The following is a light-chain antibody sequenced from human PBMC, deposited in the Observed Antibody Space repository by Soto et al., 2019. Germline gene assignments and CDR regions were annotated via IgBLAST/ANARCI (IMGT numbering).Light chain of an antibody. CDR2: GNS. V-gene: IGLV1-40*01. Sequence: QSVLTQPPSVSGAPGQRVTISCTGSSPNIGAVYDVHWYQQLPGTAPKLLIYGNSNRPSGVPTRFSGSKSCTYASLAITGRQAEDEEDYYCQSYYSSLSGSVVFGGGTKLTVL. J-gene: IGLJ2*01. CDR1: SPNIGAVYD. CDR3: QSYYSSLSGSVV.